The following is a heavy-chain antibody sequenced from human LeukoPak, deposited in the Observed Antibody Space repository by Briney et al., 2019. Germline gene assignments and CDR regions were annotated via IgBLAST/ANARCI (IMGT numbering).Heavy chain of an antibody. V-gene: IGHV3-21*01. CDR2: ISSSSSYI. CDR1: GFTFSSYS. J-gene: IGHJ4*02. D-gene: IGHD1-26*01. CDR3: ARGGGSYGSRSFDY. Sequence: GGSLRLSCAASGFTFSSYSMNWVRQAPGKGLECVSSISSSSSYIYYADSVKGRFTISRDDAKNSLYLQMNSLRAEDTAVYYCARGGGSYGSRSFDYWGQGTLVTVSS.